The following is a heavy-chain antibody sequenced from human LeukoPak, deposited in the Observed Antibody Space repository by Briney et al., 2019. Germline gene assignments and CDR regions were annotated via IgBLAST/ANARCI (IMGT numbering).Heavy chain of an antibody. Sequence: ASVKVSCKASGYSFTGYHMHWVRQAHGQGLEWMGRINPNSGDTNYAQKFQGRVTMTRDTSISTAYMELSRLRSDDTAVYYCARDYCSSTSCLFDYWGQGTLVTVSS. CDR3: ARDYCSSTSCLFDY. V-gene: IGHV1-2*06. CDR2: INPNSGDT. D-gene: IGHD2-2*01. CDR1: GYSFTGYH. J-gene: IGHJ4*02.